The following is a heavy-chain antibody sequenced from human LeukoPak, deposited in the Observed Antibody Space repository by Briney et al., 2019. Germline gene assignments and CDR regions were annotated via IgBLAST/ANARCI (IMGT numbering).Heavy chain of an antibody. CDR2: IYPGDSET. CDR3: ARQGRGSYRRDFDY. Sequence: GESLKISCKASGYRFTTYWIGWVRQMPGKGLEWMGFIYPGDSETRYSPSFQGQVTISADKSITTAFLQWSSLKASDTAMYYCARQGRGSYRRDFDYWGQGTLVTVSS. D-gene: IGHD1-26*01. CDR1: GYRFTTYW. V-gene: IGHV5-51*01. J-gene: IGHJ4*02.